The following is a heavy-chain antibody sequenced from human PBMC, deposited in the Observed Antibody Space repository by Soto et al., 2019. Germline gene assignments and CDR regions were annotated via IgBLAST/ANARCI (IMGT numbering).Heavy chain of an antibody. CDR1: GFTFSTYS. CDR3: ARGGFLEEP. V-gene: IGHV3-48*02. Sequence: GGSLRLSCAASGFTFSTYSMNWVRQAPGEGLEWLSYISSSSATIYYVDSVKGRFTVSRDNAKNSLYLQMNSLRDEDTAVYYCARGGFLEEPWGQGTLVTVSS. J-gene: IGHJ5*02. D-gene: IGHD3-3*01. CDR2: ISSSSATI.